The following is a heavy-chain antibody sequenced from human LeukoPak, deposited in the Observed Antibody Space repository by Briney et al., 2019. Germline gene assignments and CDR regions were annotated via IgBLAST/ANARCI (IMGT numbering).Heavy chain of an antibody. J-gene: IGHJ4*02. CDR3: ARELWFGDFYFDY. Sequence: ASVKVSCKASGYTFTGYYMHWMRQAPGQGLEWMGWINPNSGGTNYAQKFQGRVTMTRDTFTSTVYMDLSSLRSDDTAVYYCARELWFGDFYFDYWGQGTLATVSS. CDR2: INPNSGGT. D-gene: IGHD3-10*01. CDR1: GYTFTGYY. V-gene: IGHV1-2*02.